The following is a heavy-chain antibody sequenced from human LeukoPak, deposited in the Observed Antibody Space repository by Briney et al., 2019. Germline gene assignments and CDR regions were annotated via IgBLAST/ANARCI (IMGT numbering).Heavy chain of an antibody. D-gene: IGHD1-26*01. CDR2: ISSSSSYI. CDR1: GFTFSSYS. Sequence: GGSLRLSCAASGFTFSSYSVNWVRQAPGKGLEWVSSISSSSSYIYYADSVKGRFTISRDNAKNSLYLQMNSLRAEDTAVYYCARDSSRGATIDAFDIWGQGTMVTVSS. J-gene: IGHJ3*02. V-gene: IGHV3-21*01. CDR3: ARDSSRGATIDAFDI.